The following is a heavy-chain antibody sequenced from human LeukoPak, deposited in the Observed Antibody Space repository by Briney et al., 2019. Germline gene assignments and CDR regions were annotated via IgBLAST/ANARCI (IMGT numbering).Heavy chain of an antibody. CDR1: GFTFSNYW. V-gene: IGHV3-7*04. CDR2: INQDGSAK. CDR3: ARVPATVKADS. J-gene: IGHJ4*02. D-gene: IGHD4-17*01. Sequence: GGSLRLSCAVSGFTFSNYWMSWVRQAPGKGLEWVANINQDGSAKYYVVSVKGRFTISRDNAKNSLFLHMNSLRAEDTALYFCARVPATVKADSWGQGTLVTVSS.